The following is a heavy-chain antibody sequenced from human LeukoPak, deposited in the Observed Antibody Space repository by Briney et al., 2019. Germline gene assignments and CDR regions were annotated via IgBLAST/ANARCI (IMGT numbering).Heavy chain of an antibody. Sequence: PGGSLRLSCAASGFTFRDYYMSWIRQAPGKGLEWVSYISSDSTYTNYADSVKGRFTISRDNAKNSLYLQMNNLEAEDTAVYYCARDSDSSGWSRGFDYWGQGTLATVSS. CDR1: GFTFRDYY. D-gene: IGHD6-19*01. J-gene: IGHJ4*02. CDR3: ARDSDSSGWSRGFDY. V-gene: IGHV3-11*05. CDR2: ISSDSTYT.